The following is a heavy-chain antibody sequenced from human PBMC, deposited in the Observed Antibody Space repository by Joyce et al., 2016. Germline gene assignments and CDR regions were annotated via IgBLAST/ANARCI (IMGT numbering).Heavy chain of an antibody. CDR3: ARDDGISGWYDGFDY. V-gene: IGHV1-46*01. Sequence: QVQLVQSGAEVKKPGASVKVSCKASGYTFTSHYIHWVRQAPGQGLEWMGMIKPSGGSTIYTQKCQGRVTMNRDTSTGTVYMDRSSLRSEDTAIFYCARDDGISGWYDGFDYWGQGTPVTVSS. D-gene: IGHD6-19*01. J-gene: IGHJ4*02. CDR1: GYTFTSHY. CDR2: IKPSGGST.